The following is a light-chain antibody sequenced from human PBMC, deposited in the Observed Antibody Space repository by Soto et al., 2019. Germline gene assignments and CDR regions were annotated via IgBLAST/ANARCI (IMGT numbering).Light chain of an antibody. Sequence: EIVLTQSPGTLSLSPGERATLSCRASQSVNSNYLAWYQQKPGQAPRLLFSGASNRATGIPDRFSGSGSGTDFTLTISRLEPEDFAVYYCQQYGSSGRTFGQGTKVDI. J-gene: IGKJ1*01. CDR1: QSVNSNY. V-gene: IGKV3-20*01. CDR3: QQYGSSGRT. CDR2: GAS.